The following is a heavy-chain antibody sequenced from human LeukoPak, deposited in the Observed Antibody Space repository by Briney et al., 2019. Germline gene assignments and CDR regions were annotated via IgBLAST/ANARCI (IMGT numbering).Heavy chain of an antibody. V-gene: IGHV4-59*08. CDR3: ARMSSSWLTVDQ. D-gene: IGHD6-13*01. Sequence: SETLSLTCTVSGGTITTNYWSWIRQPPGKGLEWIGYIYYTGRPNYNRYRPSRDTLSVDTSKNQFALKLRSVTAADTAIYYCARMSSSWLTVDQWGQGTLVTGS. CDR1: GGTITTNY. J-gene: IGHJ4*02. CDR2: IYYTGRP.